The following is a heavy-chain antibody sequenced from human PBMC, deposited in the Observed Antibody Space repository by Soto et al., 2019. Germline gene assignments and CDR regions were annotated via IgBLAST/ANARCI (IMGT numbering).Heavy chain of an antibody. D-gene: IGHD3-10*01. Sequence: QVQLVESGGGVVQPGRSLRLSCAASGFTFSSYGMHWVRQAPGKGREWVAVISYDGSNKYYAESVKGPFTISRDNSNHTLYLQMNSLRAEDTAVYSCPKDQLRGVRGVITYYYGMDVWGQGTTVTVSS. J-gene: IGHJ6*02. CDR2: ISYDGSNK. CDR1: GFTFSSYG. CDR3: PKDQLRGVRGVITYYYGMDV. V-gene: IGHV3-30*18.